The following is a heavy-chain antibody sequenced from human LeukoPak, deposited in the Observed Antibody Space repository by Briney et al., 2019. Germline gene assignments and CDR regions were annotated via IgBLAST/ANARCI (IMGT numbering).Heavy chain of an antibody. J-gene: IGHJ3*02. CDR2: IRSDGGNK. CDR3: AKGLHSGSYLDALDI. Sequence: GGSLRLSCAASGFTVSTYAMHWVRQAPGKGLEWMALIRSDGGNKYYTDSVKGRFTISRDNSKNTLYLQMNGLRVEDTAVYYCAKGLHSGSYLDALDIWGQGTMVTVFS. V-gene: IGHV3-30*02. D-gene: IGHD1-26*01. CDR1: GFTVSTYA.